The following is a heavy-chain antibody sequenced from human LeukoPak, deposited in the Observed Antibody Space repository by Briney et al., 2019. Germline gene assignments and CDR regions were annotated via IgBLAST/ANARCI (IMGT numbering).Heavy chain of an antibody. V-gene: IGHV4-59*01. CDR2: IYYSGST. CDR1: GDSISSYY. Sequence: NPSETLSLTCTVSGDSISSYYWSWIRQPPGKGLEWIGYIYYSGSTNYNPSLKSRVTISVGTSKNQFSLKLSSVTAADTAVYYCARVRSGLGDYFDYWGQGTLVTVSS. D-gene: IGHD3-16*01. J-gene: IGHJ4*02. CDR3: ARVRSGLGDYFDY.